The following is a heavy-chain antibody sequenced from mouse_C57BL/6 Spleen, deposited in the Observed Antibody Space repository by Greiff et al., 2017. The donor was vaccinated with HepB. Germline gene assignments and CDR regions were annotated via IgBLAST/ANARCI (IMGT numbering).Heavy chain of an antibody. CDR1: GYTFTSYW. J-gene: IGHJ4*01. CDR3: ARRGSYYYGSSYDYAMDY. CDR2: IDPNSGGT. V-gene: IGHV1-72*01. Sequence: VKLMESGAELVKPGASVKLSCKASGYTFTSYWMHWVKQRPGRGLEWIGRIDPNSGGTKYNEKFKSKATLTVDKPSSTAYMQLSSLTSEDSAVYYCARRGSYYYGSSYDYAMDYWGQGTSVTVSS. D-gene: IGHD1-1*01.